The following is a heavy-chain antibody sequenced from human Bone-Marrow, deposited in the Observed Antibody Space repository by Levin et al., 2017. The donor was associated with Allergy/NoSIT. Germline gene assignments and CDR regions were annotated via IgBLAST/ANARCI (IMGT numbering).Heavy chain of an antibody. CDR3: ARDRVTTNWYFDL. Sequence: GESLKISCSASGFNFSSYWMHWVRQAPGKGLVWFSRINRDGSSTSYADSVKGRFTISRDNAKNTLYLQMNSLRAEDTSVYYCARDRVTTNWYFDLWSRGTLVTVSS. J-gene: IGHJ2*01. D-gene: IGHD4-17*01. CDR2: INRDGSST. V-gene: IGHV3-74*01. CDR1: GFNFSSYW.